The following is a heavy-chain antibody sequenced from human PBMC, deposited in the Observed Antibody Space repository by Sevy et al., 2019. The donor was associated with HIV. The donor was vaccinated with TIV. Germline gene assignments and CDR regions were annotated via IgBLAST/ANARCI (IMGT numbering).Heavy chain of an antibody. CDR2: IWYDGSNK. Sequence: GGSLRLSCAASGFSLSGYGMHWVRQAPGKGLEWVAVIWYDGSNKAYADSVKGRFTISRDNSKNTLYLQMNSLRAEDTAVYYCATFLRDAAPWGQGTLVTVSS. CDR1: GFSLSGYG. CDR3: ATFLRDAAP. J-gene: IGHJ5*02. V-gene: IGHV3-30*02. D-gene: IGHD6-25*01.